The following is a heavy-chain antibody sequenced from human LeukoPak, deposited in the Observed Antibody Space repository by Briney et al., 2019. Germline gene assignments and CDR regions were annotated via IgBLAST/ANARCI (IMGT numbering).Heavy chain of an antibody. CDR2: ISGSGGST. V-gene: IGHV3-23*01. CDR1: GFTFSSYA. CDR3: AKDGYGDYVSSYNWFDP. D-gene: IGHD4-17*01. J-gene: IGHJ5*02. Sequence: GGSLRLSCAASGFTFSSYAMSWVRQAPGKGLEWVSAISGSGGSTYYADSVKGWFTISRDNSKNTLYLQMNSLRAEDTAVYYCAKDGYGDYVSSYNWFDPWGQGTLVTVSS.